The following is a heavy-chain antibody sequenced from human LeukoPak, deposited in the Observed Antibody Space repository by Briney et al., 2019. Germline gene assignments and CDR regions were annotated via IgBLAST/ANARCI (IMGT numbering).Heavy chain of an antibody. CDR1: GGTFSSYA. J-gene: IGHJ3*02. D-gene: IGHD1-26*01. V-gene: IGHV1-69*05. Sequence: SVKVSCKASGGTFSSYAISWVRQAPGQGLEWMGGIIPIFGTANYAQKFQGRVTITTDESTSTAYTELSSLRSEDTAVYYCARDQGSGSYYGKGALDIWGQGTMVTVSS. CDR3: ARDQGSGSYYGKGALDI. CDR2: IIPIFGTA.